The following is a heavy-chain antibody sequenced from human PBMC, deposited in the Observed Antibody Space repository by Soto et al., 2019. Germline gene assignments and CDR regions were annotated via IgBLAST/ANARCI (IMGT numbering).Heavy chain of an antibody. CDR3: ARGGDHFDY. Sequence: EVQLVESGGGLVQTGGSLRLSCAASGFTFSTYNMNWVRQAPGKGLEWVSYISSNSGTTYYADSVKGRFTISRDNAKNSLYLQVNSLRDEDTAVYYCARGGDHFDYWGQGTLVTVS. CDR1: GFTFSTYN. V-gene: IGHV3-48*02. J-gene: IGHJ4*02. CDR2: ISSNSGTT. D-gene: IGHD7-27*01.